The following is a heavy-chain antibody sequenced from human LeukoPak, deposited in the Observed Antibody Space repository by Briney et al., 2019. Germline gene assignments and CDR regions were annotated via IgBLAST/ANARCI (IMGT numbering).Heavy chain of an antibody. D-gene: IGHD2-21*02. CDR2: ISGSGGST. CDR3: AKSPRGYCGGDCYSYYLDY. Sequence: GGSLRLSCAASGFTFSSYAMSWVRQAPGKGLEWVSAISGSGGSTYYADSVKGRFTISRDNSKNTLYLQMNSLRAEDTAVYYCAKSPRGYCGGDCYSYYLDYWGQGTLVTVSS. CDR1: GFTFSSYA. J-gene: IGHJ4*02. V-gene: IGHV3-23*01.